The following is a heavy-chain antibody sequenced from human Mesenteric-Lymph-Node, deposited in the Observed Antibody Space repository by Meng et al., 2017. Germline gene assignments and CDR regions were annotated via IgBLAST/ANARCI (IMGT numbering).Heavy chain of an antibody. Sequence: GGSLRLSCAASGFSFSTYSMNWVRQAPGKGLEWVSSISSSSSYIYYADSVKGRFTISRDNAKNSLFLEMNSLRAEDTAIYYCARIRVEMASGSAFDIWGQGTMVTVSS. V-gene: IGHV3-21*01. CDR2: ISSSSSYI. J-gene: IGHJ3*02. CDR1: GFSFSTYS. CDR3: ARIRVEMASGSAFDI. D-gene: IGHD5-24*01.